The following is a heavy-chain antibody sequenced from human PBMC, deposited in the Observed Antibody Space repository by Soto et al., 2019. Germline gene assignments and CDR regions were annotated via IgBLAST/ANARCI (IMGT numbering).Heavy chain of an antibody. Sequence: QVQLVESGGGVVQPGRSLRLSCAASGFTFSSYAMHWVRQAPGKGLEWVAVISYDGSNKYYADSVKGRFTISRDNSKNTLYLQMNCLSAEDTAVYYCARDPVAYCGGDCRTFDYWGQGTLVTVSS. CDR2: ISYDGSNK. J-gene: IGHJ4*02. V-gene: IGHV3-30-3*01. D-gene: IGHD2-21*02. CDR3: ARDPVAYCGGDCRTFDY. CDR1: GFTFSSYA.